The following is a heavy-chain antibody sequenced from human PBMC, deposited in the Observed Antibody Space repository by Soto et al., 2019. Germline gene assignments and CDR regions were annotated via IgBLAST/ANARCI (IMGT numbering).Heavy chain of an antibody. Sequence: EVQLLESGGGLVQPGGSLRLSCADSEFTFSCYSMIWVRHAPGKGLEWVSAISGSGGTTYYADSVKGRFTISRDNSKNTLYLPMNSLRAEGTAVYYCAKGGVGYSASTGYHLYYYYGMDVWGQGTTVTVSS. CDR2: ISGSGGTT. D-gene: IGHD3-22*01. CDR1: EFTFSCYS. CDR3: AKGGVGYSASTGYHLYYYYGMDV. V-gene: IGHV3-23*01. J-gene: IGHJ6*02.